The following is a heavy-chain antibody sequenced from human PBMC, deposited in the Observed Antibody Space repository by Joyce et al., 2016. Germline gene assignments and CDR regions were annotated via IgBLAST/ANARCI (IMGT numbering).Heavy chain of an antibody. V-gene: IGHV1-8*01. CDR3: ARPNPPKYYYGMDV. D-gene: IGHD1-14*01. CDR2: MNPDTGNT. Sequence: GYTFTSYDINWVRQATGQGLEWMGWMNPDTGNTGYAQKFQGRVTMTRNTSIDTAYMELSSLTSEDTAVYYCARPNPPKYYYGMDVWGQGTTVTVSS. J-gene: IGHJ6*02. CDR1: GYTFTSYD.